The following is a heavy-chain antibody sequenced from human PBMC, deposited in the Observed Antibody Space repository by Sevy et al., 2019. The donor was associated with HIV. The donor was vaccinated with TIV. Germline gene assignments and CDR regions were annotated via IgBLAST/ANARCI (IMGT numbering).Heavy chain of an antibody. CDR2: ISGSGGST. V-gene: IGHV3-23*01. J-gene: IGHJ2*01. CDR1: GFTFSSYA. CDR3: ANPTYYYYDSSGYYPEHL. D-gene: IGHD3-22*01. Sequence: GGYLRLSCAASGFTFSSYAMSWVRQAPGKGLEWVSAISGSGGSTYYADSVKGRFTISRDNSKNTLYLQMNSLRAEDTAVYYCANPTYYYYDSSGYYPEHLWGRGTLVTVSS.